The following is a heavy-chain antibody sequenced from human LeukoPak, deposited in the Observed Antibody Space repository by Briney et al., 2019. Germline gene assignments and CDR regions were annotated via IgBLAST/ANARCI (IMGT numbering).Heavy chain of an antibody. CDR3: ARFREWELLGYFDL. Sequence: SETLSLTCTVSGVSISSGGYYWSWIRQHPGKGLEWIGYIYYSGSTYYNPSLKSRVTISVDTSKNQFSLKLSSVTAADTAVYYCARFREWELLGYFDLWGRGTLVTVSS. D-gene: IGHD1-26*01. CDR2: IYYSGST. CDR1: GVSISSGGYY. J-gene: IGHJ2*01. V-gene: IGHV4-31*03.